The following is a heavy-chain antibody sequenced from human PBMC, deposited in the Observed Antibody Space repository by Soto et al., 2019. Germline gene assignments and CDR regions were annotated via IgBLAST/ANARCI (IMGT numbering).Heavy chain of an antibody. CDR3: AGDKTDYDFWSGPFGGMDV. CDR1: GGSISSGGYY. V-gene: IGHV4-31*03. Sequence: PSETLSLTCTVSGGSISSGGYYWSWIRQHPGKGLGWIGYIYYSGSTYYNPSLKSRVTISVDTSKNQFSLKLSSVTAADTAVYYCAGDKTDYDFWSGPFGGMDVWGQGTTVTVS. D-gene: IGHD3-3*01. J-gene: IGHJ6*02. CDR2: IYYSGST.